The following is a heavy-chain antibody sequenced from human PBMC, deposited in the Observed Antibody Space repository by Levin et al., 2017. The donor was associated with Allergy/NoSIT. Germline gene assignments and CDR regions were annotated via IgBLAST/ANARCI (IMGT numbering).Heavy chain of an antibody. Sequence: GESLKISCAASGFTFSSYAMHWVRQAPGKGLEWVAVISYDGSNKYYADSVKGRFTISRDNSKNTLYLQMNSLRAEDTAVYYCARTPPKGSGSYYTSYFDYWGQGTLVTVSS. J-gene: IGHJ4*02. D-gene: IGHD3-10*01. CDR1: GFTFSSYA. CDR3: ARTPPKGSGSYYTSYFDY. V-gene: IGHV3-30-3*01. CDR2: ISYDGSNK.